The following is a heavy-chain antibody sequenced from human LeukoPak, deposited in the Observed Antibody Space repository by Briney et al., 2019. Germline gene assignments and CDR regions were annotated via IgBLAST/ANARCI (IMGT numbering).Heavy chain of an antibody. J-gene: IGHJ5*02. V-gene: IGHV3-23*01. D-gene: IGHD5-24*01. CDR2: ISGSGDGT. Sequence: PGGSLRLSCAASGFTFSNYAMSWVRQAPTKGLEWVSTISGSGDGTYYADSVKGRFTISRDNAKNTLYLQTNSLRAEDTAIYYCAKIQFQLPPARWPSISWGRGTLVTVSS. CDR1: GFTFSNYA. CDR3: AKIQFQLPPARWPSIS.